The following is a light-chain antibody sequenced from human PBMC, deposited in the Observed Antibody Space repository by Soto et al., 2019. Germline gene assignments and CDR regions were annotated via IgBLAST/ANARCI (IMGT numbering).Light chain of an antibody. V-gene: IGLV4-69*01. J-gene: IGLJ2*01. Sequence: QLVLTQSPSASASLGASVKLTCTLSSGHTSHGIAWHQQQPEKGPRYLMKINSDGSHSKGDGIPDRFSGSRSGAEHYLTISSLRSEDEADYYCQTWGSGFVVFGGGTKLTVL. CDR2: INSDGSH. CDR3: QTWGSGFVV. CDR1: SGHTSHG.